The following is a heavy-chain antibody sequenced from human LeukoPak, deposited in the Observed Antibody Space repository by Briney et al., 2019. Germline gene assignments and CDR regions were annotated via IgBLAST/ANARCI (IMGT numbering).Heavy chain of an antibody. J-gene: IGHJ4*02. Sequence: SETLSLTCTVSGGSVSSSSYWGWIRQPPGKGLEWIGNFYYSGSAYYSPSLKSRVTISLDTSKNQFSLKLNSVTAADTAVYYCARGGGDFYGSGSFSYYSDYWGQGTLVTVS. CDR1: GGSVSSSSY. CDR2: FYYSGSA. CDR3: ARGGGDFYGSGSFSYYSDY. D-gene: IGHD3-10*01. V-gene: IGHV4-39*07.